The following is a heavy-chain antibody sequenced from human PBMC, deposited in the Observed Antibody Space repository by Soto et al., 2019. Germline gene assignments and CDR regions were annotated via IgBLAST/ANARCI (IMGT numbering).Heavy chain of an antibody. CDR2: ISYDGSNK. CDR3: AKDAVLRFLEETRRVGWYMDV. Sequence: QVQLVESGGGVVQPGRSLRLSCAASGFTFSSYGMHWVRQAPGKGLEWVAVISYDGSNKYYADSVKGRFTISRDNSKNTLYLQMNSLRAEDTAVYYCAKDAVLRFLEETRRVGWYMDVWGKGTTVTVSS. D-gene: IGHD3-3*01. J-gene: IGHJ6*03. V-gene: IGHV3-30*18. CDR1: GFTFSSYG.